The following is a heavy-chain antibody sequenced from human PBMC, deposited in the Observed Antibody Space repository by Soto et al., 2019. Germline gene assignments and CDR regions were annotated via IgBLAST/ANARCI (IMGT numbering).Heavy chain of an antibody. CDR2: IRGDGGQT. J-gene: IGHJ4*02. CDR1: GFTFTSYG. Sequence: GGSLRLSCTASGFTFTSYGMGWVRQAPGKGLQWVSTIRGDGGQTHYTDSVKGRFSISRDNSKNTVYLQMDSLRAEDTAMYFCARDVGLDSDDFFEYWGQGTQVTVSS. V-gene: IGHV3-23*01. D-gene: IGHD3-9*01. CDR3: ARDVGLDSDDFFEY.